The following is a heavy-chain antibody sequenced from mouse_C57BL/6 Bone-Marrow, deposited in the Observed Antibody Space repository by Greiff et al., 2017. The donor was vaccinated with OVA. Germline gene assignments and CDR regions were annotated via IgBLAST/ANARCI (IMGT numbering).Heavy chain of an antibody. CDR2: IDPSVSYT. J-gene: IGHJ1*03. D-gene: IGHD1-1*01. CDR3: ARYYRVYCDV. Sequence: VQLQQPGAELVMPGASVKLSCKASGYTFTSYWMRWAKQRPGPGLEWIGDIDPSVSYTHSNPKFQGTSTLTVDKSSSTADMQLSSLTSEDAAVYYGARYYRVYCDVGGTGTTVTVSA. V-gene: IGHV1-69*01. CDR1: GYTFTSYW.